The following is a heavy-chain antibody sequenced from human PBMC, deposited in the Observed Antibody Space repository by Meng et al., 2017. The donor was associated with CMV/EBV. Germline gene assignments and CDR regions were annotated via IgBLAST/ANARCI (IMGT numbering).Heavy chain of an antibody. J-gene: IGHJ4*02. Sequence: ETLSLTCTVSGGSISSHYWSWVRQAPGKGLEWVGRIKSKTDGGTTDYAAHVKGRFTISRDDSKNTLYLHMNSLKTENTAVYYCTTEGVRDCGGDCWAGTSYWGQGTLVTVSS. CDR3: TTEGVRDCGGDCWAGTSY. CDR2: IKSKTDGGTT. V-gene: IGHV3-15*01. D-gene: IGHD2-21*01. CDR1: GGSISSHY.